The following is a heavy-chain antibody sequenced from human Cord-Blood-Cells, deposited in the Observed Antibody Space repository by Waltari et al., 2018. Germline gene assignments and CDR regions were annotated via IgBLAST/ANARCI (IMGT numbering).Heavy chain of an antibody. CDR2: IIPIFGTA. V-gene: IGHV1-69*01. J-gene: IGHJ4*02. CDR3: ASLAGDLYFDY. Sequence: QVQLVQSGAEVKKPGSSVKVYCKAEGGTFSSYASSCVREAPGQGLEWRGGIIPIFGTANYAQKFQGRVTISADESTSTAYMELSSLRSEDTAVYYCASLAGDLYFDYWGQGTLVTVSS. CDR1: GGTFSSYA.